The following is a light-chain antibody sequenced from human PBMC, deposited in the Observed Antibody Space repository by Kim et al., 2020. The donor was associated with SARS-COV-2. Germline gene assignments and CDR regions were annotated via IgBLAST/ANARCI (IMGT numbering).Light chain of an antibody. CDR1: SSDVGGYIH. J-gene: IGLJ3*02. V-gene: IGLV2-14*04. CDR2: DVN. CDR3: ASFTSSTTWV. Sequence: GQSSTFSCTGTSSDVGGYIHVSWYQQHPGKAPKLIIYDVNKRPSGASDRFSGSKSANTASLTISGLQAEDEAEYYCASFTSSTTWVFGGGTQLTVL.